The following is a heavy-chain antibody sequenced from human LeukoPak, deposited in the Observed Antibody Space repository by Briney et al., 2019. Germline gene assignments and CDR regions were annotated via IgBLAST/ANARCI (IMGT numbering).Heavy chain of an antibody. V-gene: IGHV4-59*08. CDR3: ARHLAEGDSSGYYYSFDAFDI. CDR2: IYYSGST. CDR1: GGSISSYY. J-gene: IGHJ3*02. D-gene: IGHD3-22*01. Sequence: PSETLSLTCTVSGGSISSYYWSWIRQPPGKGLEWIGYIYYSGSTNYNPSLKSRVTISVDTSKNQFSLKLSSVTAADTAVYYCARHLAEGDSSGYYYSFDAFDIWGQGTMVTVSS.